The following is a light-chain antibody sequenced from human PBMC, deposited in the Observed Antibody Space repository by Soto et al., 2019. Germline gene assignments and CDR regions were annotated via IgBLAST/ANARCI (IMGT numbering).Light chain of an antibody. Sequence: DIQMTQSPSSLSSSVGDRFTITCGASQSISSWLAWYQQKPGKAPKVLIFDASSLESGVPSRFSGSGSATEFTLTISSLQPDDFATYYCQQYSTYPWTFGQGTKVDI. CDR3: QQYSTYPWT. CDR1: QSISSW. CDR2: DAS. V-gene: IGKV1-5*01. J-gene: IGKJ1*01.